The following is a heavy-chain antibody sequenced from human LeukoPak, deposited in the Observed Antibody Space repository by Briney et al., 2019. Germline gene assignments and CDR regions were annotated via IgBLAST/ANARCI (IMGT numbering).Heavy chain of an antibody. V-gene: IGHV4-39*01. Sequence: SETLSLTCTVSGGSIISSSFWWGWIRQPPGKGLEWIGSIYYSGVSYYNTSLKSRVTISVDTSKNQFSLNLNSVTAADTAVFYCATSGWYLLPGIYWGQGTLVTVSS. J-gene: IGHJ4*02. D-gene: IGHD6-19*01. CDR3: ATSGWYLLPGIY. CDR1: GGSIISSSFW. CDR2: IYYSGVS.